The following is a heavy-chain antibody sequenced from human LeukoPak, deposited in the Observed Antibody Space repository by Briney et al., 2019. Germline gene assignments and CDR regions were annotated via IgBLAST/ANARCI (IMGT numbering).Heavy chain of an antibody. CDR1: GYTFTSYA. J-gene: IGHJ4*02. D-gene: IGHD1-26*01. CDR2: INTNTGNP. CDR3: AREAIMWEPTRGGDY. Sequence: ASVKVSCKASGYTFTSYAMNWVRQAPGQGLEWMGWINTNTGNPTYAQGFTGRFVFSLDTSVSTAYLQISSLKAEDTAVYYCAREAIMWEPTRGGDYWGQGTLVTVSA. V-gene: IGHV7-4-1*02.